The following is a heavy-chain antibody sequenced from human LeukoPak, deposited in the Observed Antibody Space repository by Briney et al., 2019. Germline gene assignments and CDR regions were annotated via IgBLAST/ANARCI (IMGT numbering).Heavy chain of an antibody. Sequence: SQTLSLTCTVSGGSISSGDYYWSWIRQPPGKGLEWIGYIYYSGSTYYNPSLKSRVTISVDTSKNQFSLKLSSVTAADTAVYYCARYESSGWYPIRHWGQGTLVTVSS. V-gene: IGHV4-30-4*01. CDR1: GGSISSGDYY. D-gene: IGHD6-19*01. J-gene: IGHJ1*01. CDR3: ARYESSGWYPIRH. CDR2: IYYSGST.